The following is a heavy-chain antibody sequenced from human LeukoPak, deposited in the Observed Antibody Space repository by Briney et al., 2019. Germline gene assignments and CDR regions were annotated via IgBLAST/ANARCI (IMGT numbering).Heavy chain of an antibody. Sequence: GGSLRLSCAASGFTFSDYYMTWIRYALGKGLEWVSYISSTSSNRNYADSVKGRFTISRDNAKNSLYLQMNSLRAEDTAVYYCARVGLGYCSGGSCSAEYFQHWGQGTLVTVSS. D-gene: IGHD2-15*01. CDR1: GFTFSDYY. CDR3: ARVGLGYCSGGSCSAEYFQH. CDR2: ISSTSSNR. J-gene: IGHJ1*01. V-gene: IGHV3-11*05.